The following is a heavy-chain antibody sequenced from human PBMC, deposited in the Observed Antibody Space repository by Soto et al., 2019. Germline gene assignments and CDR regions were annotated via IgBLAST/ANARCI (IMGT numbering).Heavy chain of an antibody. CDR1: GYNFNIYG. CDR2: ISAYNGNT. J-gene: IGHJ4*02. V-gene: IGHV1-18*01. Sequence: ASVKVSCKTSGYNFNIYGIAWVRQAPGQGLEWMGWISAYNGNTYSAQKLQGRITMTTDTSTSKAYMELRSLRSDDTAVYYCANGSRPRFDYWGQGTLVTVSS. CDR3: ANGSRPRFDY.